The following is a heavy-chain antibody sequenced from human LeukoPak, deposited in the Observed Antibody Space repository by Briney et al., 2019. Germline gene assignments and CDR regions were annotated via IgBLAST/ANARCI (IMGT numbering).Heavy chain of an antibody. CDR3: ARVLSGSNFDY. J-gene: IGHJ4*02. Sequence: SETLSLTCTVSGGSISSYYWSWIRQPPGKGLEWIGETFHSGSTNYNPSLKSRVTISVDKSKNQFSLRLSSVTAADTAVYYCARVLSGSNFDYWGQGTLVTVSS. CDR1: GGSISSYY. V-gene: IGHV4-59*12. CDR2: TFHSGST. D-gene: IGHD3-22*01.